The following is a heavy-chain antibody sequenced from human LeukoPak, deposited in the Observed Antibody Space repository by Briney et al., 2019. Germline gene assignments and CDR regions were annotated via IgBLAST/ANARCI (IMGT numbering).Heavy chain of an antibody. CDR1: GYTLTELS. V-gene: IGHV1-24*01. D-gene: IGHD4-17*01. Sequence: GASVKVSCKVSGYTLTELSMHWVRQAPGKGLEWMGGFDPEDGETIYAQKFQGRVTMTEDTSTDTAYMELSSLRSEDTAVYYCATTVTTFRLSLWFDPRGQGTLVTVSS. CDR3: ATTVTTFRLSLWFDP. CDR2: FDPEDGET. J-gene: IGHJ5*02.